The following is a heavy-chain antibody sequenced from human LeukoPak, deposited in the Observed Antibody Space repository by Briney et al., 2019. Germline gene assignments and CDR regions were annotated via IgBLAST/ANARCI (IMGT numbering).Heavy chain of an antibody. V-gene: IGHV5-10-1*01. CDR3: ARDGRDYSYAMDV. Sequence: GESLKISCKGSGYIFTSYWISWVRQMPGKGLEWMGRIDPTDSYTNYSPSFQGRVTISVDRSISTAYLQWSSLKASDTAMYYCARDGRDYSYAMDVWGQGTTVTVSS. CDR1: GYIFTSYW. J-gene: IGHJ6*02. CDR2: IDPTDSYT. D-gene: IGHD3/OR15-3a*01.